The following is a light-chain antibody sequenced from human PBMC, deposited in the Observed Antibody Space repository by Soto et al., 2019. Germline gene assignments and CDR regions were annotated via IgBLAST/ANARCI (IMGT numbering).Light chain of an antibody. CDR2: AAS. V-gene: IGKV1-27*01. Sequence: DILMTQSPSSLSASVGDRVTITCRASQGISNYLAWYQQKPGKVPKLLISAASTLQSGVPSRFSGSGSGTDFTLTISSLQREDVATYYCQKYNSAPRTFGQGTKVEIK. J-gene: IGKJ1*01. CDR3: QKYNSAPRT. CDR1: QGISNY.